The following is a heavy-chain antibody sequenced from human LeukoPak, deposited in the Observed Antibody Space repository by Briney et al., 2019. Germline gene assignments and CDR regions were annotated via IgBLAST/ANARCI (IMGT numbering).Heavy chain of an antibody. CDR3: AKDYYGSGSNYFDY. D-gene: IGHD3-10*01. CDR1: GFTFSSYA. Sequence: GGSLRLSCAASGFTFSSYAMSWVRQAPGKGLEWVSAISGSGGSTYYADSVKGRFTISRDNSRNTLYLQMNSLRAEDTAVYYCAKDYYGSGSNYFDYWGQGTLVTVSS. J-gene: IGHJ4*02. CDR2: ISGSGGST. V-gene: IGHV3-23*01.